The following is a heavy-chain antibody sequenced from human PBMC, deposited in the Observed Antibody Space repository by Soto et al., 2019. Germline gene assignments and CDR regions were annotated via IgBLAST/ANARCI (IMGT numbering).Heavy chain of an antibody. J-gene: IGHJ4*02. CDR2: ISSSGSYI. CDR3: ARRGQYCDSTSCHFDY. D-gene: IGHD2-2*01. Sequence: GGSLRLSCAASGFTFSSYSMNWVRQAPGKGLEWVSSISSSGSYIYYADSVKGRFTISRDNAKNSLYLQMNSLRAEDTAVYYCARRGQYCDSTSCHFDYWGQGTLVTVSS. CDR1: GFTFSSYS. V-gene: IGHV3-21*01.